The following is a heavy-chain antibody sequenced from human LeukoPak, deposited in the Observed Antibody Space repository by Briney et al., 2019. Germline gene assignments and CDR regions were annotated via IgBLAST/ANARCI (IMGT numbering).Heavy chain of an antibody. CDR2: IYYSGST. Sequence: SETLSLTCTVSGGSISSYYWSWIRQPPGKGLEWIGYIYYSGSTNYNPSLKSRVTISVDTSKNQFSLKLSSVTAADTAVYYCARGPTIAAKVLDSWGQGTLVTVSS. D-gene: IGHD6-13*01. J-gene: IGHJ5*01. V-gene: IGHV4-59*01. CDR3: ARGPTIAAKVLDS. CDR1: GGSISSYY.